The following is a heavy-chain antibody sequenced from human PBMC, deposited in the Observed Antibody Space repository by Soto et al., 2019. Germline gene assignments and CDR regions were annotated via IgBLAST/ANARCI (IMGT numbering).Heavy chain of an antibody. V-gene: IGHV3-23*01. Sequence: GGSLRLSCAASGFTFSSYAMSWVRQAPGKGLEWVSAISGSGGSTYYADSVKGRFTISRDNAKNSLYLQMNSLRAEDTALYYCAKDLYSNYGDAFDIWGQGTMVTVSS. CDR2: ISGSGGST. CDR1: GFTFSSYA. D-gene: IGHD4-4*01. CDR3: AKDLYSNYGDAFDI. J-gene: IGHJ3*02.